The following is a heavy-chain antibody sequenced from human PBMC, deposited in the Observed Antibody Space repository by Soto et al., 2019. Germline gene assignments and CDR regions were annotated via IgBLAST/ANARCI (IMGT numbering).Heavy chain of an antibody. CDR3: AKNSGWFNT. CDR2: IDGSGGTT. V-gene: IGHV3-23*01. CDR1: GFPFSSTD. D-gene: IGHD3-10*01. Sequence: GGSLRLSCAASGFPFSSTDMTWVRQAPGKGLEWVSTIDGSGGTTYYADSVKGRFAISRDNSINTVFLQMNSLRADDTALYFCAKNSGWFNTWGQGALVTVSS. J-gene: IGHJ5*02.